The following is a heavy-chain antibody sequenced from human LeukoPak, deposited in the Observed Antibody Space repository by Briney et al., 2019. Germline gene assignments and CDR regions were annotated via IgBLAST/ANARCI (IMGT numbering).Heavy chain of an antibody. CDR1: GYSFTSYW. Sequence: GESLKISCKGSGYSFTSYWISWVRQMPGKGLEWMGRIDPSDSDTNYSPSFQGHVTFSVDKSISTAYLQWSGLRFSDTAMYYCARQRGGYNGYAPDYWGQGTLVTVSS. CDR3: ARQRGGYNGYAPDY. J-gene: IGHJ4*02. D-gene: IGHD5-12*01. CDR2: IDPSDSDT. V-gene: IGHV5-10-1*01.